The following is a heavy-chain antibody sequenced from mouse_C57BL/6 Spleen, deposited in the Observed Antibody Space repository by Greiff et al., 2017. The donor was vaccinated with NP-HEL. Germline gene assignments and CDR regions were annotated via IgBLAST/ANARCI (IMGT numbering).Heavy chain of an antibody. Sequence: VQLQQSGADLARPGASVKMSCKASGYTFTSYTMHWVKQRPGQGLEWIGYINPSSGYTKYNQKFKDKATLTADKSSSTAYMQLSSLTSEDSAVYYCARPYYSNYEGGLAYWGQGTLVTVSA. J-gene: IGHJ3*01. V-gene: IGHV1-4*01. CDR1: GYTFTSYT. D-gene: IGHD2-5*01. CDR3: ARPYYSNYEGGLAY. CDR2: INPSSGYT.